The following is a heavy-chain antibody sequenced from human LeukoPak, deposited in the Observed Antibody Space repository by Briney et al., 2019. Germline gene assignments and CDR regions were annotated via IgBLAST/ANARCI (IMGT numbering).Heavy chain of an antibody. CDR3: AREMGVYDSSGYYSAEYFQH. J-gene: IGHJ1*01. D-gene: IGHD3-22*01. CDR2: INAGNGNT. V-gene: IGHV1-3*01. CDR1: GYTFTSYA. Sequence: ASVKVSCKASGYTFTSYAMHWVRQAPGQRLEWMGWINAGNGNTKYSQKFQGRVTITRDTSASTAYMEPSSLRSEDTAVYYCAREMGVYDSSGYYSAEYFQHWGQGTLVTVSS.